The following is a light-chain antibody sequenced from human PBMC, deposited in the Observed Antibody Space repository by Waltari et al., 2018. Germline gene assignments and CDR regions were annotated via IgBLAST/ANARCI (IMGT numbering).Light chain of an antibody. V-gene: IGLV1-47*01. CDR1: SPNIGDNY. J-gene: IGLJ3*02. CDR3: AAWDDSLSGWV. Sequence: QSVLTQLPSASGTPGQGVTISCSGSSPNIGDNYVYWYQQFPGTSPKLLIHRNKQRPSGVPDRFSGSKSGTSAFLVISGLRSEDEADYHCAAWDDSLSGWVFGGGTKVTVL. CDR2: RNK.